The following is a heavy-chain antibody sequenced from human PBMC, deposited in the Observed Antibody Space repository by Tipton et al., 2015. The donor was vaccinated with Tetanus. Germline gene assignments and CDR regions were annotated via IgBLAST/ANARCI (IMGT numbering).Heavy chain of an antibody. Sequence: SLRLSCAASGFIYSSYTMNWVRQAPGKGLEWVASISSTSSYIYYADSLTGRFTISRDNAKNSLYLQMNSLRAEDSAVYYCASGSAHDYWGPGHLVTVSS. CDR1: GFIYSSYT. CDR3: ASGSAHDY. V-gene: IGHV3-21*01. D-gene: IGHD6-25*01. CDR2: ISSTSSYI. J-gene: IGHJ4*02.